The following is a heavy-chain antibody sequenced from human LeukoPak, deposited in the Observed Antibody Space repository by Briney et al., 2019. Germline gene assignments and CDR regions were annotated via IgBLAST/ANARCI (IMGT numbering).Heavy chain of an antibody. CDR1: GYTFTSYA. D-gene: IGHD3-3*01. Sequence: ASVKVSCKASGYTFTSYAMHWVRQAPGQGLEWMGRINPNSGGTNYAQKFQGRVTMTRDTSISTAYMELSRLRSDDTAVYYCARDSAYYDFWSGYPFDYWGQGTLVTVSS. CDR3: ARDSAYYDFWSGYPFDY. J-gene: IGHJ4*02. CDR2: INPNSGGT. V-gene: IGHV1-2*06.